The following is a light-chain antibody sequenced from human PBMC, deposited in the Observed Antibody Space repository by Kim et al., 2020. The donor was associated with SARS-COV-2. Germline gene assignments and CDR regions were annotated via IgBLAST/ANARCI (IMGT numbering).Light chain of an antibody. CDR3: MQSVEQWT. Sequence: QPAFISCKSSQRLLYSDGKTWLYWCLQKPGQAPQLLIYEVSKRFSGVPERFSGSGSGTDFTLKISRVEAEDVGVYYCMQSVEQWTFGQGTKVDIK. CDR2: EVS. V-gene: IGKV2D-29*01. CDR1: QRLLYSDGKTW. J-gene: IGKJ1*01.